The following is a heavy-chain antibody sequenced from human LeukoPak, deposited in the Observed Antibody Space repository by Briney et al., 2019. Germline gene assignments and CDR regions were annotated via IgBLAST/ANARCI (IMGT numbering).Heavy chain of an antibody. V-gene: IGHV1-2*06. Sequence: ASVKVSCKASGYTFTGYYMHWVQQAPGQGLEWMGRINPNSGGTNYAQKFQGRVTMTRDTSISTAYMELSRLRSDDTAVYYCAREFDYYDSSGPGRDYWGQGTLVTVSS. J-gene: IGHJ4*02. D-gene: IGHD3-22*01. CDR3: AREFDYYDSSGPGRDY. CDR1: GYTFTGYY. CDR2: INPNSGGT.